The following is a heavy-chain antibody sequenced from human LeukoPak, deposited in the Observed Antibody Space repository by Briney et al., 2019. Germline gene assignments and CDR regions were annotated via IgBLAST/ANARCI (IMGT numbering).Heavy chain of an antibody. CDR3: ARDPEDSSSDHFNPPLAY. D-gene: IGHD6-6*01. V-gene: IGHV1-18*01. J-gene: IGHJ4*02. Sequence: ASVKVSCKASGYTFTRNGITWVRQAPGQGLEWMGWISTYNANTKYAQKLQGRVTMTTDTSTSTAYMELRSLRSDDTAMCYCARDPEDSSSDHFNPPLAYWGQGTLVTVSS. CDR1: GYTFTRNG. CDR2: ISTYNANT.